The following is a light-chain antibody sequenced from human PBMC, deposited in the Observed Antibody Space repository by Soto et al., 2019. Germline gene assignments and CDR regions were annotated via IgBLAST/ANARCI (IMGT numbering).Light chain of an antibody. Sequence: QSALTQPASVSGSPGQSTTISCTGTNSDVGYYNYVSWYQQHPGKAPKLIIYEVSNRPSGVSNRFSGSKSGNTASLTISGLQAEDEADYYCSSYTSSITRVFGEGTKLTVL. CDR1: NSDVGYYNY. J-gene: IGLJ3*02. CDR2: EVS. V-gene: IGLV2-14*01. CDR3: SSYTSSITRV.